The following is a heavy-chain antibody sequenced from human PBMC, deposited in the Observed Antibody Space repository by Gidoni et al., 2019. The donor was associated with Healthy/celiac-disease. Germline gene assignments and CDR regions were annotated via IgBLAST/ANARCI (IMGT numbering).Heavy chain of an antibody. J-gene: IGHJ6*03. Sequence: QVQLVQSGAEVKKPGASVKVSCKASGYTFTSYGISWVRQAPGQGLEWMGWISAYNGNTNYAQKLQGRVTMTTDTSTSTAYMELRSLRSDDTAVYYCARDPRAIFSPPPIYYYYYMDVWGKGTTVTVSS. V-gene: IGHV1-18*01. D-gene: IGHD3-9*01. CDR3: ARDPRAIFSPPPIYYYYYMDV. CDR2: ISAYNGNT. CDR1: GYTFTSYG.